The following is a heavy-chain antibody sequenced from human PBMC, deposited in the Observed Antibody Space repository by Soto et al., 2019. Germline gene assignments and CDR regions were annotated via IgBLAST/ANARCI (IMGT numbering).Heavy chain of an antibody. CDR3: ARGIYSGYDDDAFDI. CDR1: CGSISSCGYY. D-gene: IGHD5-12*01. CDR2: IYYSGST. V-gene: IGHV4-31*03. J-gene: IGHJ3*02. Sequence: SETLSLTCTVSCGSISSCGYYWSWIRQHPGKGLEWIGYIYYSGSTYYNPSLKSRVTISVDTSKNQFSLKLSSVTAADTAVYYCARGIYSGYDDDAFDIWGQGTMVTVSS.